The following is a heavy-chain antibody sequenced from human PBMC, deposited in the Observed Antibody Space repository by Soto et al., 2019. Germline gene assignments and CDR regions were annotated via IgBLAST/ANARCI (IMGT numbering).Heavy chain of an antibody. J-gene: IGHJ3*02. Sequence: QITLKESGPTLVKPTQTLTLTCTFSGFSLSTSGVGVGWIRQPPGKALEWHALIYWDDDKRYSPSLKSRLTITQDTSKGQVVLTMTNMDPVDTATYYCAHVTVRGVIRDFDIWGQGTMVTVSS. D-gene: IGHD3-10*01. V-gene: IGHV2-5*02. CDR1: GFSLSTSGVG. CDR3: AHVTVRGVIRDFDI. CDR2: IYWDDDK.